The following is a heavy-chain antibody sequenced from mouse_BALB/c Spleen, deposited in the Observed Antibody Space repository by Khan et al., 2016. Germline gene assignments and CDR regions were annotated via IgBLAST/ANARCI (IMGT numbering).Heavy chain of an antibody. CDR3: ARSGKRITSWFAY. J-gene: IGHJ3*01. CDR2: ISYSAST. V-gene: IGHV3-2*02. CDR1: GYSITSDYA. Sequence: EVQLQESGPGLVKPSQSLSLTCTVTGYSITSDYAWNWIRQFPGNKLEWMGYISYSASTSYNPSLKSRISITRDTSKNQFFLQLNSVTTEDTATYSCARSGKRITSWFAYWGQGTLVTVSA. D-gene: IGHD2-4*01.